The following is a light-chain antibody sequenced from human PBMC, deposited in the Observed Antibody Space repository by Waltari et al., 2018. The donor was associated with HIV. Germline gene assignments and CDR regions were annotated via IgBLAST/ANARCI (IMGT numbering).Light chain of an antibody. CDR2: DDR. CDR1: SIGSKS. Sequence: SYVLSQPPSVSVAPGQTATIPCGGDSIGSKSVQWYQQRPGQAPLLVLYDDRDRPSGIPERFSGSNYGNMATLTITRVAVVDEADYYCQVWDESTDYVMVFGGGTKLTVL. V-gene: IGLV3-21*02. J-gene: IGLJ3*02. CDR3: QVWDESTDYVMV.